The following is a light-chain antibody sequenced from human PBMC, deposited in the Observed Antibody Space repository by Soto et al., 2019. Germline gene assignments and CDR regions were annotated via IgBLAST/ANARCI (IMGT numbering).Light chain of an antibody. V-gene: IGLV1-51*01. CDR3: GSWDSSLSAYV. J-gene: IGLJ1*01. CDR1: SSNIGGNS. Sequence: QSVLTQPPSVSAAPGQKVTISCSGSSSNIGGNSVSWSQQPPGTAPTLLIYDDNMRPSGIPDRFSGAKSGTSATLGITGFQTGDAADYYCGSWDSSLSAYVFGTGTKVTV. CDR2: DDN.